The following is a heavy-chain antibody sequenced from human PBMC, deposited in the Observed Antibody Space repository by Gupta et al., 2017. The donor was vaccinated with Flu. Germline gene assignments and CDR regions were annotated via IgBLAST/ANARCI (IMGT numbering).Heavy chain of an antibody. V-gene: IGHV1-69*06. Sequence: QAQLVQCGAKVKKPGASVEFSCKASGGTFRSYSISWVRQPPGQGLEWMGGIIPIFGTANYAQKFQGRVTITADKSTSTAYMGRSSLRSEDTAVYYCARVPITIFGVVIGAFDIWGQGTMVTVSS. CDR1: GGTFRSYS. D-gene: IGHD3-3*01. CDR3: ARVPITIFGVVIGAFDI. CDR2: IIPIFGTA. J-gene: IGHJ3*02.